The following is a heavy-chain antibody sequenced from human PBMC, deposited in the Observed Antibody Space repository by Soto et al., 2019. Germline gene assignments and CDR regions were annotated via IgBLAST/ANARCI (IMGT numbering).Heavy chain of an antibody. CDR3: ARGDLTAMVLIYVAFDI. D-gene: IGHD5-18*01. J-gene: IGHJ3*02. Sequence: ASVKVSCKASGYTFTCYYMHWVRQAPGQGLEWMGWINPNSGGTNYAQKFQGWVTMTRDTSISTAYMELSRLRSDDTAVYYCARGDLTAMVLIYVAFDIWGQGTMVTVSS. CDR1: GYTFTCYY. V-gene: IGHV1-2*04. CDR2: INPNSGGT.